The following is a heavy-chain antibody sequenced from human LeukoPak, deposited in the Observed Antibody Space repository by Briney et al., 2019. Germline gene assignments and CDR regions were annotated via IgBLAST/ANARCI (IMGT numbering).Heavy chain of an antibody. J-gene: IGHJ4*02. D-gene: IGHD3-22*01. CDR2: ITSRGEST. V-gene: IGHV3-23*01. Sequence: LSGGSLRLSCAASGFTFSIYAMSWVRQAPGKGLQWVSSITSRGESTWYVDSVKGRFTITRDNSENTLYLQMHSLRAEDTAVYCCARDRPNYYGSDGHYYRRDGDYWGRGTLVSVSS. CDR3: ARDRPNYYGSDGHYYRRDGDY. CDR1: GFTFSIYA.